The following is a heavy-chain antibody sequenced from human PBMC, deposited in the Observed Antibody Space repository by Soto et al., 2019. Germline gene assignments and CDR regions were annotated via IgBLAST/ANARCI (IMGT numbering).Heavy chain of an antibody. Sequence: QVQLVESGGGMVHPGRSLRLSCAVSGFTFSSYGMNWVRQAPGKGLEWVAAIYYDGSNKYYADSVRGRFTISRDNFKNTLYLHMNSLRAEDTAVYYCARDSKDDSSGYYAGFDYWGQGTLVTVSS. V-gene: IGHV3-33*01. CDR1: GFTFSSYG. CDR3: ARDSKDDSSGYYAGFDY. D-gene: IGHD3-22*01. CDR2: IYYDGSNK. J-gene: IGHJ4*02.